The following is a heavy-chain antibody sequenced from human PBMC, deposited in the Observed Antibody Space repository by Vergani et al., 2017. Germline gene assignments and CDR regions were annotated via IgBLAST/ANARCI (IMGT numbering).Heavy chain of an antibody. V-gene: IGHV1-18*04. D-gene: IGHD3-3*02. Sequence: QVQLVQSGAEVKKPGASVKVSCKASGYTFTSYGISWVRQAPGQGLEWVGWISAYNGNTNYAQKLQGRVTMTTDTSTSTAYMELRSLRSDDTAMYYCARDTGPNSRTTIFGVVTPPPFDCGGQGTLVTVSS. CDR2: ISAYNGNT. CDR3: ARDTGPNSRTTIFGVVTPPPFDC. CDR1: GYTFTSYG. J-gene: IGHJ4*02.